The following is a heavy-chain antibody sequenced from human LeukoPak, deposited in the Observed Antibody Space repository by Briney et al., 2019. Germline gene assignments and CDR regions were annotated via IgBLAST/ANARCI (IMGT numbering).Heavy chain of an antibody. J-gene: IGHJ6*03. D-gene: IGHD2-15*01. V-gene: IGHV3-30*02. CDR2: IRYDGSNK. CDR3: AKDHCSGGSCSYYYYYYMDV. Sequence: PGGSLRLSCAASGFTFSSYGMHWVRQAPGKGLEWVAFIRYDGSNKYYADSVKGRFTISRDNSKNTLYLQMNSLRAEDTAVYYCAKDHCSGGSCSYYYYYYMDVWGKGTTVTVSS. CDR1: GFTFSSYG.